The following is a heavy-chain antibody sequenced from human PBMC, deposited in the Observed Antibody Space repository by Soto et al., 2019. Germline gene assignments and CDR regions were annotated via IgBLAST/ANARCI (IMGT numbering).Heavy chain of an antibody. Sequence: QVQLVQSGAEVKKPGALVKVSCKASDYTFTSYGITWVRQAPGQGLEWLGWISAFKGNTIYAQKVQGRVTMTTDTXXSXAXMGRRSLRSDDTAVYYCAREGTTMRNYHYHYYGMDVWGQGTTVTVSS. V-gene: IGHV1-18*01. D-gene: IGHD3-10*01. CDR1: DYTFTSYG. CDR3: AREGTTMRNYHYHYYGMDV. CDR2: ISAFKGNT. J-gene: IGHJ6*02.